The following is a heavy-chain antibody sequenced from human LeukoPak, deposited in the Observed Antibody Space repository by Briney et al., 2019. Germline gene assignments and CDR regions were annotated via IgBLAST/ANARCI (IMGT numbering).Heavy chain of an antibody. CDR2: IYPGDSDA. CDR1: GYIFTTHC. D-gene: IGHD6-13*01. CDR3: ARTYSSSPYFFDY. Sequence: GESLKISCKGSGYIFTTHCIGWVRQMPGKGLQWMGLIYPGDSDARYSPSFQGQVTISADKSISTAYLQWSNLKASDTGIYYCARTYSSSPYFFDYWGQGTLVTVSS. V-gene: IGHV5-51*01. J-gene: IGHJ4*02.